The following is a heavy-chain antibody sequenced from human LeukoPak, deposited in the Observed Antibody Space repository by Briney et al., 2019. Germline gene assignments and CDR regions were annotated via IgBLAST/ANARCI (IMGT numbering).Heavy chain of an antibody. CDR2: IYYIGNT. CDR3: ASAYCGGDCTPYWYFDL. V-gene: IGHV4-30-4*01. Sequence: PSETLSLTCTVSGDSISSGDYYWSWIRQPPGKGLEWIGYIYYIGNTFYNPSLKSRVTISVDTSKNQFSLKLSSVTAADTAVYYCASAYCGGDCTPYWYFDLWGRGTLVTVSS. J-gene: IGHJ2*01. D-gene: IGHD2-21*02. CDR1: GDSISSGDYY.